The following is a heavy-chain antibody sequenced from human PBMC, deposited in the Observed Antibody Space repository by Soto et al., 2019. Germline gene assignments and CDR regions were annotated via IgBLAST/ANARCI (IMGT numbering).Heavy chain of an antibody. CDR3: ARDQGYDYVWGSYRYYYYYGMDV. Sequence: PGGSLRLSCAASGFTFSSYWMSWVRQAPGKGLEWVANIKQDGSEKYYVDSVKGRFTISRDNAKNSLYLQMNSLRAEDTAVYYCARDQGYDYVWGSYRYYYYYGMDVWGQGTTVTVSS. J-gene: IGHJ6*02. CDR2: IKQDGSEK. CDR1: GFTFSSYW. V-gene: IGHV3-7*03. D-gene: IGHD3-16*02.